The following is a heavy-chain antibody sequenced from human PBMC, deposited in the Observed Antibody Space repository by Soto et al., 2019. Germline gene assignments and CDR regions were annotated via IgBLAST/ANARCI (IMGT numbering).Heavy chain of an antibody. CDR1: GFTFSSYW. CDR2: IKQDGSEK. Sequence: EVQLVESGGGLVQPGGSLRLSCAASGFTFSSYWMSWVRQAPGKGLEWVANIKQDGSEKYYVDSVKGRFTISRDNAKNSXSLQMNSRRAEDTAVYYCARDRYSYYDFWSGSLPYYYFGMDVWGQGTTVTVSS. D-gene: IGHD3-3*01. V-gene: IGHV3-7*01. CDR3: ARDRYSYYDFWSGSLPYYYFGMDV. J-gene: IGHJ6*02.